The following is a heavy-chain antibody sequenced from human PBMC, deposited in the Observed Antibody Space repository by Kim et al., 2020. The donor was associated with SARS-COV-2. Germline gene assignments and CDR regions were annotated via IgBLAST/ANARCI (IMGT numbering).Heavy chain of an antibody. CDR3: ARVLATSGYSSSWYYYYYYGMDV. J-gene: IGHJ6*02. Sequence: SETLSLTCAVSGGSISSSNWWSWVRQPPGKGLEWIGEIYHSGSTNYNPSLKSRVTISVDKSKNQFSLKLSSVTAADTAVYYCARVLATSGYSSSWYYYYYYGMDVWGQGTTVTVSS. CDR2: IYHSGST. V-gene: IGHV4-4*02. CDR1: GGSISSSNW. D-gene: IGHD6-13*01.